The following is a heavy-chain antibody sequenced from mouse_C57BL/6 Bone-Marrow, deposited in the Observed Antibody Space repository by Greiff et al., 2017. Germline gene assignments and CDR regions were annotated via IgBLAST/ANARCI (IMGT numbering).Heavy chain of an antibody. J-gene: IGHJ3*01. CDR2: IDPENGDT. CDR3: TRIAY. Sequence: EVQRVESGAELVRPGASVKLSCTASGFNIKDDYMHWVKQRPEQGLEWIGGIDPENGDTEYASKFQGKATITVDTSSNTAYLQLSSLTSEDTAVYYCTRIAYWGQGTLVTVSA. V-gene: IGHV14-4*01. CDR1: GFNIKDDY.